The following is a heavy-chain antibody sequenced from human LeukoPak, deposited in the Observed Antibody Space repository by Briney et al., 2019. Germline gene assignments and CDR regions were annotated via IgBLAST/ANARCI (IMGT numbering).Heavy chain of an antibody. V-gene: IGHV1-8*01. CDR3: ARGRRYCSSTSCYYFDY. D-gene: IGHD2-2*01. CDR1: GYTFTSYD. J-gene: IGHJ4*02. Sequence: ASVKVSCKASGYTFTSYDINWVRQATGQGLEWVGWMNPNSGNTGYAQKFQGRVTMTRNTSISTAYMELSSLRSEDTAVYYCARGRRYCSSTSCYYFDYWGQGTLVTVSS. CDR2: MNPNSGNT.